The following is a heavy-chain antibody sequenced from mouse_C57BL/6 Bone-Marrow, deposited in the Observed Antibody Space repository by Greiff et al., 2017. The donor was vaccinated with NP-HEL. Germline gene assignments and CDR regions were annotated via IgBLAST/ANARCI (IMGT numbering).Heavy chain of an antibody. J-gene: IGHJ3*01. CDR2: FYPGSGSI. V-gene: IGHV1-62-2*01. CDR1: GYTLTEYT. Sequence: QVQLQQSGAELVKPGASVKLSCKASGYTLTEYTIHWVKQRSGQGLEWIGWFYPGSGSIKYNEKFKDQAPFTADKSSSTFYMELSRLTSEASSVYFCARHEDGFAWFAYWGQGTLVTVSA. CDR3: ARHEDGFAWFAY.